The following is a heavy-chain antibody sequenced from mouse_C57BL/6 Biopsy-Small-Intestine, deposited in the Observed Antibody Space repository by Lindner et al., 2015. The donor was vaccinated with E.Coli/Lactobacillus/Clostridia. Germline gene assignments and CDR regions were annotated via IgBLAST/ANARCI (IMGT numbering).Heavy chain of an antibody. CDR3: ARPFYYAMDY. V-gene: IGHV5-17*01. CDR2: ISSGSSTI. J-gene: IGHJ4*01. Sequence: VQLQESGGGLVKPGGSLKLSCAASGFTFSDYGMHWVRQAPEKGLEWIAYISSGSSTIYYADTVKGRFTISRDNAKNTLFLQVTSLQSEDTAMYYCARPFYYAMDYWGQGTSVTVSS. CDR1: GFTFSDYG.